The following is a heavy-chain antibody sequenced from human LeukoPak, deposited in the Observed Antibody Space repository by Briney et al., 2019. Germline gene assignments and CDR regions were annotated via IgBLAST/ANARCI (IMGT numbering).Heavy chain of an antibody. J-gene: IGHJ4*02. CDR2: INPSGGST. Sequence: ASVKVSCKASGYTFTYYYIHWVRQAPGQGLEWMGIINPSGGSTTHAQKFQGRVTLTRDTSTSTVYMELSSLRSEDTAVYYCARSPYTSGSLFYLDYWGQGTLVTVSS. CDR3: ARSPYTSGSLFYLDY. V-gene: IGHV1-46*01. D-gene: IGHD3-10*01. CDR1: GYTFTYYY.